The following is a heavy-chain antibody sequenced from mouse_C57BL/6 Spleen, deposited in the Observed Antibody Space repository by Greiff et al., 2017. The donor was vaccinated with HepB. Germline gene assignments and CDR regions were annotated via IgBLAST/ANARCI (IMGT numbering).Heavy chain of an antibody. CDR2: INPNNGGT. CDR1: GYTFTDYN. J-gene: IGHJ1*03. CDR3: ARKGYYDYGRLYFDV. D-gene: IGHD2-4*01. Sequence: VQLKESGPELVKPGASVKIPCKASGYTFTDYNMDWVKQSHGKSLEWIGDINPNNGGTIYNQKFKGKATLTVDKSSSTAYMELRSLTSEDTAVYYCARKGYYDYGRLYFDVWGTGTTVTVSS. V-gene: IGHV1-18*01.